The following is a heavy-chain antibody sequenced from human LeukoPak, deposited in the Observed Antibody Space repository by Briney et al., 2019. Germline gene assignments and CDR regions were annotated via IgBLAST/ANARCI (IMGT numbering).Heavy chain of an antibody. CDR1: GGTFSEYA. J-gene: IGHJ6*04. D-gene: IGHD3-3*01. CDR3: AGIPVFGVVLHQEPV. Sequence: ASVKVSCKASGGTFSEYALNWVRQAPGQGLEWMGVFIPVLGTANSTQNFQDRVSITADISTHTFYMELSSLKSEDTAVYFCAGIPVFGVVLHQEPVWGKGTTVTVSS. V-gene: IGHV1-69*10. CDR2: FIPVLGTA.